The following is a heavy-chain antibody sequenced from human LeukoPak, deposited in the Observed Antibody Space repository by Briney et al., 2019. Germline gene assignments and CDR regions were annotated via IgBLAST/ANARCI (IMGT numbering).Heavy chain of an antibody. CDR1: GFTFSSYW. Sequence: PGGSLRLSCAASGFTFSSYWMSWVRQAPGKGLEWVANIEQDGSEKYYVDSVKGRFTISRDNAKNSLYLQMNSLRAEDTAVYYCARDAATSYYYGSGSYYNDGQGNFDYWGQGSLVTVSS. CDR2: IEQDGSEK. CDR3: ARDAATSYYYGSGSYYNDGQGNFDY. V-gene: IGHV3-7*01. J-gene: IGHJ4*02. D-gene: IGHD3-10*01.